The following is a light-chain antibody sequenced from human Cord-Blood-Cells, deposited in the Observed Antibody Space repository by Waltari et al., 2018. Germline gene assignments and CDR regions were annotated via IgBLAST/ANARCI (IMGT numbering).Light chain of an antibody. Sequence: QSALTQPRSVSGSPGQSVTISCTGPSSDVGGYNYVSWYQQHPGKAPKLMIYDVSKRPSGVPDRFSGSKSGNTASLTISGLQAEDEADYYCCSYAGSLVFGGGTKLTVL. CDR3: CSYAGSLV. CDR2: DVS. V-gene: IGLV2-11*01. J-gene: IGLJ2*01. CDR1: SSDVGGYNY.